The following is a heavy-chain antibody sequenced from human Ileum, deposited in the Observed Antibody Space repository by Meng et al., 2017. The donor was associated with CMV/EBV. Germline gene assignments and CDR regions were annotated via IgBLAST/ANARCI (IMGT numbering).Heavy chain of an antibody. J-gene: IGHJ4*02. V-gene: IGHV3-23*04. CDR2: ITADGITT. D-gene: IGHD1-26*01. CDR1: GFTFSTNA. Sequence: EVQRVEFGGDLVQPGGSLRLSSAASGFTFSTNAMNGVRQAPGKGLEWVSSITADGITTYDADSVKGRFTISRDNSKNTLYLSMNSLRAEDTAVYYCARRGNYIDYWGQGTLVTVSS. CDR3: ARRGNYIDY.